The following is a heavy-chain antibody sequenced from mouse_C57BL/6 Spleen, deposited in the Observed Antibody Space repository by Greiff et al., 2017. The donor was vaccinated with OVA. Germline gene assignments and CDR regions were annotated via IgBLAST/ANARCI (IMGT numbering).Heavy chain of an antibody. CDR2: ISSGGDYI. CDR3: TRECYDYDEGTGYFDY. D-gene: IGHD2-4*01. Sequence: EVHLVESGEGLVKPGGSLKLSCAASGFTFSSYAMSWVRQTPEKRLEWVAYISSGGDYIYYADTVKGRFTISRDNARNTLYLQMSSLKSEDTAMYYCTRECYDYDEGTGYFDYWGQGTTLTVSS. V-gene: IGHV5-9-1*02. J-gene: IGHJ2*01. CDR1: GFTFSSYA.